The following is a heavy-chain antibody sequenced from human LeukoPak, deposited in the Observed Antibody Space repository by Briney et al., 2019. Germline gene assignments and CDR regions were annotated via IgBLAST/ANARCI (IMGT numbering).Heavy chain of an antibody. V-gene: IGHV3-21*06. Sequence: GGSLRLSCEASGFTFNTYSINWARQVPGKGLEWVSSIDSSGGYMFYADSVKGRFIISRDNAKDSLYLQMNSLRVEDTAVYYCLRGDRRDYWGQGTLVTVSS. CDR1: GFTFNTYS. J-gene: IGHJ4*02. CDR3: LRGDRRDY. CDR2: IDSSGGYM.